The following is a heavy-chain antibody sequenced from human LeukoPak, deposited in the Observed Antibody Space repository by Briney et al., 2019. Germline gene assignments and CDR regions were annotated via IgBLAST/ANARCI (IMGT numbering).Heavy chain of an antibody. Sequence: GGSLRLSCAASGFTFSSYAMSWVRQAPGKGLEWVSAISGSGGSTCYADSVKGRFTISRDNAKNSLYLQMNSLRAEDTAVYYCAREENYYGSGSYRRFDYWGQGTLVTVSS. CDR3: AREENYYGSGSYRRFDY. CDR2: ISGSGGST. J-gene: IGHJ4*02. D-gene: IGHD3-10*01. CDR1: GFTFSSYA. V-gene: IGHV3-23*01.